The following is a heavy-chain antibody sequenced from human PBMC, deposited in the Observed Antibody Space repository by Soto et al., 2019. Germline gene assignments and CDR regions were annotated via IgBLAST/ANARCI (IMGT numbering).Heavy chain of an antibody. D-gene: IGHD2-15*01. CDR2: INHVGIT. Sequence: QVQLQQWGAGLLKPSETLSLTCAVSGGSFRGFYWTWIRQSPGQGLEWLGDINHVGITNYNPSLKSRVSIPVDTSTRPFTLRLSSGTAAETAVYYCARAHEFWGGRQQPIDSWGRGTLVTVSS. CDR1: GGSFRGFY. V-gene: IGHV4-34*01. J-gene: IGHJ4*02. CDR3: ARAHEFWGGRQQPIDS.